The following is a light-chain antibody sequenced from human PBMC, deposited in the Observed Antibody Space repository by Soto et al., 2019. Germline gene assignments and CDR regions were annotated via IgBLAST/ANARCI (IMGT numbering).Light chain of an antibody. CDR3: LQLNSYPLT. J-gene: IGKJ4*01. Sequence: DIQLTQSPSFLSASVGDRVTITCQASQGISTYLAWYQQKPGKAPKLLIYAASTLQSGVPSRFSGSGSGTEFTLTISSLQPEDFATYYCLQLNSYPLTFGGGTKVEIK. V-gene: IGKV1-9*01. CDR1: QGISTY. CDR2: AAS.